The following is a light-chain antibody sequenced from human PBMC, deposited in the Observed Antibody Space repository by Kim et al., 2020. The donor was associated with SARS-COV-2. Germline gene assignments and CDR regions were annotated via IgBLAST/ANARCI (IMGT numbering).Light chain of an antibody. CDR2: WAS. CDR3: QQYYSSPYT. V-gene: IGKV4-1*01. Sequence: RATINCRSNQIVLKNSQDRSFLAWYQQRPPQPPKLLIYWASTRQVGVPDRFSGSGSGTHFTLTINNLQTEDVAVYYCQQYYSSPYTFGQGTKLEIK. J-gene: IGKJ2*01. CDR1: QIVLKNSQDRSF.